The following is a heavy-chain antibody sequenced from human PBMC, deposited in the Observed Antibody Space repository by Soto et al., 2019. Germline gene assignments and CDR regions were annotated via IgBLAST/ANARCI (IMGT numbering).Heavy chain of an antibody. D-gene: IGHD2-2*01. J-gene: IGHJ6*02. CDR3: ARVSFSSTSRYNYCAYRMVV. CDR2: IHAGNGNT. V-gene: IGHV1-3*01. Sequence: QVQLVQSGPEMKKPGASVKLSCKASGYTFTTYSMHWVRQAPGQRLEWMGWIHAGNGNTEHSQKSQGIDTTTSDTTASKTYLDVRGLRSKDTTVYHCARVSFSSTSRYNYCAYRMVVWGQVTAATVS. CDR1: GYTFTTYS.